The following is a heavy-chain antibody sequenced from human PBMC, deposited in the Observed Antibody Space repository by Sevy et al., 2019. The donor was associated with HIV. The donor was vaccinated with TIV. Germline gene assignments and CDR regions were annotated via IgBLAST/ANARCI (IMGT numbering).Heavy chain of an antibody. CDR3: ARGPVGETGTTLGWI. CDR1: GYTFTGYY. V-gene: IGHV1-2*02. D-gene: IGHD1-7*01. CDR2: INPNSGGT. J-gene: IGHJ3*02. Sequence: ASVKVSCKASGYTFTGYYMHWVRQAPGQGLEWMGWINPNSGGTNYAQKFQGRVTMTRDTSISTAYMELSRLRSDDTAVHYCARGPVGETGTTLGWIWGQGTMVTVSS.